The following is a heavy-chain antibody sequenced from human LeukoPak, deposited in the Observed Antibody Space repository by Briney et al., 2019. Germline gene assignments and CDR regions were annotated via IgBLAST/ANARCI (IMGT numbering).Heavy chain of an antibody. CDR3: ARGGMVRGANWFDP. J-gene: IGHJ5*02. Sequence: SETLSLTCTVSGGPISSYYWSWIRQPPGKGLEWIGYIYYSWSTNYNPSLKSRVTISVDTSKNQFSLKLSSVTAADTAVYYCARGGMVRGANWFDPWGQGTLVTVSS. CDR1: GGPISSYY. D-gene: IGHD3-10*01. CDR2: IYYSWST. V-gene: IGHV4-59*01.